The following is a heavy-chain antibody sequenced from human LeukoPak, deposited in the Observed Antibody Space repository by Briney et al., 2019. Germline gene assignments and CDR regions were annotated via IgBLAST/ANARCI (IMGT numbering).Heavy chain of an antibody. Sequence: SETLSLTCAVYGGSFSGYYWSWIRQPPGKGLEWIGEINHSGSTNYNPSLKSRVTISVDTSKNQFSLKLSSVTAADTAVYYCARGVAPDYWGQGTLVTVSS. CDR3: ARGVAPDY. V-gene: IGHV4-34*01. D-gene: IGHD5-12*01. J-gene: IGHJ4*02. CDR2: INHSGST. CDR1: GGSFSGYY.